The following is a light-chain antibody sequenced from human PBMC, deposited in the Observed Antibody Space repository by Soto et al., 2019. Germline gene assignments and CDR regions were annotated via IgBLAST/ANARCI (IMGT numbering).Light chain of an antibody. CDR1: SSDVGGYKY. V-gene: IGLV2-14*01. Sequence: QSALTQPASVSGSPGQSITISCSGTSSDVGGYKYVSWYQQHPGKAPKLMIYEVSNRPSGVSNRFSGSKSGNTASLTISGLQAEDEADYCCGSYSSSNTLGVFGGGTKLTVL. CDR2: EVS. J-gene: IGLJ2*01. CDR3: GSYSSSNTLGV.